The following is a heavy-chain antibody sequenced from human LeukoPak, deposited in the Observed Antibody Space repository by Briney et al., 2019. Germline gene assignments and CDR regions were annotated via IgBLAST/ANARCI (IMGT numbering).Heavy chain of an antibody. J-gene: IGHJ4*02. V-gene: IGHV3-7*01. Sequence: GGSLRLSCEASGFTFGSYWMSWVRQAPGKGLEWVAHIKEDESDEYYVDSVRGRFTASRDNAKNSVNLQMNSLRVEDTAVYYCARWRGRQSEFDYWGQGTLATVSS. CDR3: ARWRGRQSEFDY. D-gene: IGHD1-1*01. CDR1: GFTFGSYW. CDR2: IKEDESDE.